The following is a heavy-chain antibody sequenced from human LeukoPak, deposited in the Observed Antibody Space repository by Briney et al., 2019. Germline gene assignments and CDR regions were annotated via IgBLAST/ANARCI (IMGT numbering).Heavy chain of an antibody. CDR1: GLTFSSYA. J-gene: IGHJ6*02. CDR2: ISYDGSNK. V-gene: IGHV3-30-3*01. Sequence: GGSLRLSCAASGLTFSSYAMHWVRQAPGKGLEWVAVISYDGSNKYYADSVKGRFTISRDNSKNTLYLQMNSLRAEDTAVYYCARVLPVQGLGMDVWGQGTTVTVSS. CDR3: ARVLPVQGLGMDV. D-gene: IGHD1-1*01.